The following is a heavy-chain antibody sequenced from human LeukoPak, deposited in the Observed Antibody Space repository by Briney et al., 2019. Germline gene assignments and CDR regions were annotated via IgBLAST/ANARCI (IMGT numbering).Heavy chain of an antibody. Sequence: SVKVSCKASGGTFSSYAISWVRQAPGQGLEWMGRIIPILGTANYAQKFQGRVTITADKSTSTAYMELSSLRSEDTAVYYCARSWFMKGCFDPWGQGTLVTVSS. CDR2: IIPILGTA. CDR3: ARSWFMKGCFDP. V-gene: IGHV1-69*04. J-gene: IGHJ5*02. CDR1: GGTFSSYA. D-gene: IGHD6-13*01.